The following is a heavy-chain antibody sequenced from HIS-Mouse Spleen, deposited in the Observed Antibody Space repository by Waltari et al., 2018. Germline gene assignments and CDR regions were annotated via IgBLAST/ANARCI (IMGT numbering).Heavy chain of an antibody. Sequence: QVQLQQWGAGLLKPSETLSLTCAVYGGSFSGYYWSWIRQPPGKGLDWIGEINHSGRTNHTPPLKSRVTISVATSKNQFSLKLSSVTAADTAVYYCARPSIVGATNYFDYWGQGTLVTVSS. CDR3: ARPSIVGATNYFDY. V-gene: IGHV4-34*01. J-gene: IGHJ4*02. D-gene: IGHD1-26*01. CDR2: INHSGRT. CDR1: GGSFSGYY.